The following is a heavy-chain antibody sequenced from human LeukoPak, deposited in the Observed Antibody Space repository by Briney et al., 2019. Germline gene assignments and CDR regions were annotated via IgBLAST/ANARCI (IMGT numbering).Heavy chain of an antibody. J-gene: IGHJ4*02. CDR2: IIPIFGTA. D-gene: IGHD2-2*01. CDR1: GGTFSSYA. V-gene: IGHV1-69*01. Sequence: ASVKVSCKASGGTFSSYAISWVRQAPGQGLEWMGGIIPIFGTANYAQKFQGRVTITADESTSTAYMELSSLRSEDTAVYYCASSSPLSSSPFDHWGQGTLVTVSS. CDR3: ASSSPLSSSPFDH.